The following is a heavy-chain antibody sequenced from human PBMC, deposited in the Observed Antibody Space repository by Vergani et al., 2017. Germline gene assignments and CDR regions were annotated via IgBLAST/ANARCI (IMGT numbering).Heavy chain of an antibody. CDR2: IYWNDNT. J-gene: IGHJ4*02. CDR3: ARGPRVMADYFDS. CDR1: GFSLTTTGLA. Sequence: QITLKESGPTLVKPTQSLTLTCTFSGFSLTTTGLAVGWIRQPPGKALEWLALIYWNDNTHYSPSLATRLTISKDTSKNQVDLKFSDVDPADSATYYCARGPRVMADYFDSWGQGIQVAVSS. D-gene: IGHD5-24*01. V-gene: IGHV2-5*01.